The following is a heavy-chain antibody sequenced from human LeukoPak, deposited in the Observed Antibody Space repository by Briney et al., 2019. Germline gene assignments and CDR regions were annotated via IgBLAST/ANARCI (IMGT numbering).Heavy chain of an antibody. D-gene: IGHD6-6*01. CDR1: GFTFSSYA. CDR3: ARGSYSSSYSFDY. Sequence: GGSLRLSCAASGFTFSSYAMHWVRRAPGKGLEWVAVISYDGSNKYYTDSVKGRFTISRDNSKNTLYLQMNSLRAEDTAVYYCARGSYSSSYSFDYWGQGTLVTVSS. CDR2: ISYDGSNK. V-gene: IGHV3-30-3*01. J-gene: IGHJ4*02.